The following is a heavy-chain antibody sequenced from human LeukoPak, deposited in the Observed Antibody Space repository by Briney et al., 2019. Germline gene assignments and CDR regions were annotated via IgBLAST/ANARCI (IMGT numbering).Heavy chain of an antibody. D-gene: IGHD3-3*01. J-gene: IGHJ6*03. CDR1: GGSFSGYY. CDR3: ARGRGRITIFGVVRHGYYMDV. V-gene: IGHV4-34*01. Sequence: SETLSLTCAVYGGSFSGYYWSWIRQPPGKGLEWVGEINHSGSTNYNPSLKSRVTISVDTSKNQFSLKLSSVTAADTAVYYCARGRGRITIFGVVRHGYYMDVWGKGTTVTVSS. CDR2: INHSGST.